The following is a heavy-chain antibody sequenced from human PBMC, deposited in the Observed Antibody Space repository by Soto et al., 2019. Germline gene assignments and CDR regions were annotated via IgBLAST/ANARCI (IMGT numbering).Heavy chain of an antibody. CDR3: ARALPYSSSGDS. V-gene: IGHV1-18*01. Sequence: QVQLVQSGAEVKKPGASVKVSCKASGYTFTTYGISWVRQAPGQGLEWMGWISASHGNTYYGQKFQGRVTMTTDSFTSTAYMELSSLTSDDTAVYYCARALPYSSSGDSWGRGTLVTVSS. CDR1: GYTFTTYG. CDR2: ISASHGNT. J-gene: IGHJ4*02. D-gene: IGHD6-13*01.